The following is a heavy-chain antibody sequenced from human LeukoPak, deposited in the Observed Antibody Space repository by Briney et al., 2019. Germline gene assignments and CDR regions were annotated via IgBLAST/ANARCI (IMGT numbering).Heavy chain of an antibody. V-gene: IGHV3-33*01. J-gene: IGHJ5*02. Sequence: GGSLRLSCAASGFTFSSYGMHWVRQAPGKGLEWVAVIWYDGSNKYYADSVKGRFTISRDNSKNTLYLQMNSLRAEDTAVYYCARDRTPYAFGNPWWFDPWGQGTLVTVSS. D-gene: IGHD2-2*01. CDR1: GFTFSSYG. CDR3: ARDRTPYAFGNPWWFDP. CDR2: IWYDGSNK.